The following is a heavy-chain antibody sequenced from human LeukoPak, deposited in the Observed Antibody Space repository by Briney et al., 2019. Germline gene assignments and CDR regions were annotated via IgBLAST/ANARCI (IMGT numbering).Heavy chain of an antibody. V-gene: IGHV3-30-3*01. CDR3: VRDGNFGYDAFDI. CDR1: GFTFSSYA. CDR2: ISYDGSNK. Sequence: GRSLRLSCAASGFTFSSYAMHWVRQAPGKGLEWVAVISYDGSNKYYADSVKGRFTISRDNSKNTLYLQMNSLRAEDTAVYYCVRDGNFGYDAFDIWGQGTMVTVSS. D-gene: IGHD3-10*01. J-gene: IGHJ3*02.